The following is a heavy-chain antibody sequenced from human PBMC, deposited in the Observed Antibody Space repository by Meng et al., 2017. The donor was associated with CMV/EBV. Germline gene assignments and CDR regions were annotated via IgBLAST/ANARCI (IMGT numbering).Heavy chain of an antibody. CDR3: ARPRVGATWDC. CDR2: INPDGRIT. V-gene: IGHV3-74*01. Sequence: GESLKISCVASGFTFSTSWIHWVRQAPGKGPVWVSIINPDGRITRYVDSVKGRFTISRDNAKNSLYLQMNSLRAEDTAVYYCARPRVGATWDCWGQGTLVTVSS. J-gene: IGHJ4*02. CDR1: GFTFSTSW. D-gene: IGHD1-26*01.